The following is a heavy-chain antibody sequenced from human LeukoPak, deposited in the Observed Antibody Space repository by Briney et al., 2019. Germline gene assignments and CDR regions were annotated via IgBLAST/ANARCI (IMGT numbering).Heavy chain of an antibody. D-gene: IGHD6-19*01. CDR2: IFYSGST. Sequence: SETLSLTCTVSGGAISSHYWSWIRQPPGKGLEWIAYIFYSGSTNYNPSLKNRVTISVDTSKNQFSLKLSSVTAADTAVYYCATVGYSSGWSHFDLWGRGTLVTVSS. CDR3: ATVGYSSGWSHFDL. J-gene: IGHJ2*01. CDR1: GGAISSHY. V-gene: IGHV4-59*11.